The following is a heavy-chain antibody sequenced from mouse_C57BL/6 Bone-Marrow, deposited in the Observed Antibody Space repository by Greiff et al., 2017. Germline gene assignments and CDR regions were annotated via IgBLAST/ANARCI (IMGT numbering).Heavy chain of an antibody. CDR2: ISYDGSN. CDR1: GYSITSGYY. V-gene: IGHV3-6*01. Sequence: VQLKESGPGLVKPSQSLSLTCSVTGYSITSGYYWNWIRQFPGNKLEWMGYISYDGSNNYNPSLKNRISITRDTSKNQFILKLNSVTAEDTATYECAREVCSWFAYWGQGTLVTVSA. J-gene: IGHJ3*01. CDR3: AREVCSWFAY.